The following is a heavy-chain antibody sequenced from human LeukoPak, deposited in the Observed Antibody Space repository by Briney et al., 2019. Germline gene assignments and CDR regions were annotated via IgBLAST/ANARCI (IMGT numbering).Heavy chain of an antibody. V-gene: IGHV1-2*04. D-gene: IGHD3-10*01. J-gene: IGHJ6*02. CDR3: ARDLLSRFGEPNYYYYGMDV. CDR1: GYTFTGYY. CDR2: INPNSGGT. Sequence: ASVKVSCKASGYTFTGYYMHWVRQAPGQGLEWMGWINPNSGGTNYAQKFQGWVTMTRDTSISTAYMELSRLRSDDTAVYYCARDLLSRFGEPNYYYYGMDVWGQGTTVTASS.